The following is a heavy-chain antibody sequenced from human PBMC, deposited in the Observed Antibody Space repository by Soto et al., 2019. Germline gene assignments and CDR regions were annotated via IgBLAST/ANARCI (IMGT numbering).Heavy chain of an antibody. V-gene: IGHV3-53*01. D-gene: IGHD3-16*01. CDR1: GFTVKGNY. CDR2: IFSAGMT. CDR3: AGAYTYNYAFDY. Sequence: PGGSLRLSCAPSGFTVKGNYVGWARQASGKGMEWVSIIFSAGMTYYTDSVKGRFTISKDISKNTLSLQTNSLRVDDTAVYFCAGAYTYNYAFDYWGLGTPVTVSS. J-gene: IGHJ4*02.